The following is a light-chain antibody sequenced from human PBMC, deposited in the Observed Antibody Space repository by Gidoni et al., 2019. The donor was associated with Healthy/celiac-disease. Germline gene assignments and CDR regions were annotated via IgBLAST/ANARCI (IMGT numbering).Light chain of an antibody. CDR1: KSISSW. Sequence: DIQMTQSPSTLSASVGDRVTITCRASKSISSWLAWYQQKPGKAPKLLIYTASSLESGVPSRFSGSGSGTEFTLTISSLQPDDFATFYCQQYNSYPITFGGGTKVEIK. CDR3: QQYNSYPIT. J-gene: IGKJ4*01. CDR2: TAS. V-gene: IGKV1-5*03.